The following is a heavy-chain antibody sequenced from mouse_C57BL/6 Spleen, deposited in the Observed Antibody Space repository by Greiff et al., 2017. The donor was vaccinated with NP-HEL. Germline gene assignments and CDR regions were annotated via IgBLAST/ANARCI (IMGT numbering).Heavy chain of an antibody. V-gene: IGHV1-63*01. CDR1: GYTFTNYW. Sequence: QVQLQQSGAELVRPGTSVKMSCKASGYTFTNYWIGWAKQRPGHGLEWIGDIYPGGGYTNYNEKFKGKATLTADKSSSTAYMQFSSLTSEDSAIYYCARGNDWYFDVWGTGTTVTVSS. CDR3: ARGNDWYFDV. CDR2: IYPGGGYT. J-gene: IGHJ1*03.